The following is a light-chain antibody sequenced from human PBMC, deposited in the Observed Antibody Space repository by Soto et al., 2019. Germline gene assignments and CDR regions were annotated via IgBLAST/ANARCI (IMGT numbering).Light chain of an antibody. CDR3: QQYGSSPLN. CDR1: QSVTSNY. Sequence: MGLGRAPGSFSFSIGEIATLSSSARQSVTSNYLAWYQQKPGQAPRLLIYGASSRATGIPDRFSGSGSGTAFTLTISRLEPEDFAVYYCQQYGSSPLNFGDGTKVDIK. J-gene: IGKJ4*01. CDR2: GAS. V-gene: IGKV3-20*01.